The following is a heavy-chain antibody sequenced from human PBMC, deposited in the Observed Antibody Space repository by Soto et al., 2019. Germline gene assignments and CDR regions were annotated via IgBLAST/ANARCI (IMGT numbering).Heavy chain of an antibody. CDR2: IDPTDAFT. V-gene: IGHV5-10-1*01. J-gene: IGHJ3*01. D-gene: IGHD2-15*01. CDR3: ARPASGGSRDAFDV. CDR1: RYKSTTYQ. Sequence: KISWKPSRYKSTTYQPKLVQHPPRKGLEWLGRIDPTDAFTNYRPPFEGHVTISVDRSISTAYLQWNSLQASDTAIYYCARPASGGSRDAFDVWGQGTTVTVSS.